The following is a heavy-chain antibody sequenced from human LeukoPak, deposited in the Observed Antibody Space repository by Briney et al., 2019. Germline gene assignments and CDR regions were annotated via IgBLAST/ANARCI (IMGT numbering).Heavy chain of an antibody. J-gene: IGHJ4*02. D-gene: IGHD2-2*03. V-gene: IGHV3-23*01. Sequence: GGSLRLSCAASGFTFSSYAMSWVRQAPGTGLEWVSAISGSGGSTYYADSVKGRFTISRDNSKNMLYLQMNSLRAEDTAVYYCAKDGGMDIVVVPAANYWGQGTLVTVSS. CDR2: ISGSGGST. CDR1: GFTFSSYA. CDR3: AKDGGMDIVVVPAANY.